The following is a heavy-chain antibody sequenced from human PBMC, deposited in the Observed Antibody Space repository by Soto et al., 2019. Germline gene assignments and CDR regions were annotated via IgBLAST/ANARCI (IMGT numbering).Heavy chain of an antibody. V-gene: IGHV3-23*01. J-gene: IGHJ6*02. CDR1: GFTFSSDA. Sequence: PGGSLRLSCPASGFTFSSDAMSWVRQAPGKGLDWVSAIIGSGGSTYYAASVKGRFTISRDNSKKTLYLQMHRLSAEDTAVYYRATDLQYHDILTGLLGGMDVWSQGTRVTVSS. CDR3: ATDLQYHDILTGLLGGMDV. CDR2: IIGSGGST. D-gene: IGHD3-9*01.